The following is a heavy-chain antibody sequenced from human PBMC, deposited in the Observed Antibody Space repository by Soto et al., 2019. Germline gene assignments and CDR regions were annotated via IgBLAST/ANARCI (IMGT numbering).Heavy chain of an antibody. CDR1: GFTFSSYA. J-gene: IGHJ4*02. Sequence: PGGSLRLSCAASGFTFSSYAMSWVRQAPGKGLEWVSAISGSGGSTYYADSVKGRFTISRDNSKNTLYLQMNSLRAEDTAVYYCAKPAVVVAYVTDYFDYWGQGTLVTVSS. CDR3: AKPAVVVAYVTDYFDY. D-gene: IGHD2-15*01. V-gene: IGHV3-23*01. CDR2: ISGSGGST.